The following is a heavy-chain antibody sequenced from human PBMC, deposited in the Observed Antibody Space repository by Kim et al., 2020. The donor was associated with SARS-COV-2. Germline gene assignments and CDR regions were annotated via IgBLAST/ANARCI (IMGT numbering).Heavy chain of an antibody. CDR2: IYYSGST. V-gene: IGHV4-39*01. CDR3: ASLIYGSGSYYPDY. D-gene: IGHD3-10*01. Sequence: SETLSLTCTVSGGSISSSSYYLGWIRQPPGKGLEWIGSIYYSGSTYYNPSLKSRVTISVDTSKNQFSLKLSSVTAADTAVYYCASLIYGSGSYYPDYWGQGTLVTVSS. CDR1: GGSISSSSYY. J-gene: IGHJ4*02.